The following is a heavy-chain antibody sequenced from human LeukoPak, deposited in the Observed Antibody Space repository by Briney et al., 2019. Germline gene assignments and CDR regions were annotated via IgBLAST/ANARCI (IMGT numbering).Heavy chain of an antibody. CDR1: GYTFTSYD. Sequence: ASVTVSCKASGYTFTSYDINWVRQATGQGLEWMGWMNPNSGNTGYAQKFQGRVTMTRNTSISTAYMELSSLRSEDTAVYFCARYCSGGSCYSVAFDPWGQGTLVTVSS. V-gene: IGHV1-8*01. J-gene: IGHJ5*02. CDR2: MNPNSGNT. CDR3: ARYCSGGSCYSVAFDP. D-gene: IGHD2-15*01.